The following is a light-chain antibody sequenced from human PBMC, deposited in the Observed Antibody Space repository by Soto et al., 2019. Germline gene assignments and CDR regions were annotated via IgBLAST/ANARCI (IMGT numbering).Light chain of an antibody. V-gene: IGKV3-20*01. Sequence: IVLTQSPGTLSLSPGERATLSCRASQSVSSSYLAWYQQKPGQAPRLLIYGASSRATGIPDRFSGSGSGTDFTLTISRLEPEDFAVYYCQQYGSSRLSITFGQGTRLESK. J-gene: IGKJ5*01. CDR1: QSVSSSY. CDR2: GAS. CDR3: QQYGSSRLSIT.